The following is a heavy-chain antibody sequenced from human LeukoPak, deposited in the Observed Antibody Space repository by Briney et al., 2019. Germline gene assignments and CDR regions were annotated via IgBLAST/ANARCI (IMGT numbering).Heavy chain of an antibody. V-gene: IGHV3-74*01. CDR1: GFTISNYW. Sequence: GGPLRLSCAASGFTISNYWMHWVRKAPGKGLMWVSRINDDGRTTDYADSVKGRFTISRDNAQNTLYLQMKSLRDEDTAVYYCARDVGYAYVFDYWGQGSLVTVSP. CDR3: ARDVGYAYVFDY. CDR2: INDDGRTT. D-gene: IGHD5-12*01. J-gene: IGHJ4*02.